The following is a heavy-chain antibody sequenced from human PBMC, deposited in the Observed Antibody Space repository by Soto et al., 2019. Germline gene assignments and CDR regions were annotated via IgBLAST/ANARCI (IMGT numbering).Heavy chain of an antibody. Sequence: GGSLRLPCAASGFTFSSYGMHWVRQAPGKGLEWVAVISYDGSNKYYADSVKGRFTISRDNSKNTLYLQMNSLRAEDTAVYYCAKGRQIGDVDIVATIYGSRSWCAGMDVWGQGTTVTVSS. CDR2: ISYDGSNK. V-gene: IGHV3-30*18. CDR3: AKGRQIGDVDIVATIYGSRSWCAGMDV. D-gene: IGHD5-12*01. J-gene: IGHJ6*02. CDR1: GFTFSSYG.